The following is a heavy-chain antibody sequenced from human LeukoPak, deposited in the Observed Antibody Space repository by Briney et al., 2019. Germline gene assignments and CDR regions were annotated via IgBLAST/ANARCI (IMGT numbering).Heavy chain of an antibody. Sequence: GSLRLSCAASGFTFSSYWMHWVRQAPGKGLVWVSRINSDGSSTAYADSVKGRFTISRDNSKNTLYLQMNSLRAEDTAVYYCAKPWRPGSGSYDLGHWGQGTLVTVSS. CDR1: GFTFSSYW. D-gene: IGHD1-26*01. CDR2: INSDGSST. J-gene: IGHJ4*02. V-gene: IGHV3-74*01. CDR3: AKPWRPGSGSYDLGH.